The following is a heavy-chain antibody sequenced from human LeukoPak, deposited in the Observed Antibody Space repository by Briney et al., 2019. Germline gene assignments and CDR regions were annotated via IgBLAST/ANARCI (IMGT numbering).Heavy chain of an antibody. CDR3: ARDPGDYFGGY. J-gene: IGHJ4*02. D-gene: IGHD4-17*01. CDR2: IKQDGSEK. V-gene: IGHV3-7*01. CDR1: GFTFSSYW. Sequence: GGSLRLSCVASGFTFSSYWMSWVRQAPGKGLEWVANIKQDGSEKYYVDSVKGRFTISRDNTKNSLYLQMSSLRAKDTAVFYCARDPGDYFGGYWGQGTLVTVSS.